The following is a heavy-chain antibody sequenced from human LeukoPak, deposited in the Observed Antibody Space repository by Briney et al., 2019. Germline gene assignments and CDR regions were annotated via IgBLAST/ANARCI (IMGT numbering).Heavy chain of an antibody. J-gene: IGHJ5*02. CDR1: GGSVSSGSYY. D-gene: IGHD2-15*01. CDR3: ARGPGGGSRNWFDP. V-gene: IGHV4-61*01. Sequence: SETLSLTCIVSGGSVSSGSYYWSWIRQPPGKGLEWLGYIYYSGSTNYNPSLKSRVTISVDTSKNQFSLKLSSVTAADTAVYYCARGPGGGSRNWFDPWGQGTLVTVSS. CDR2: IYYSGST.